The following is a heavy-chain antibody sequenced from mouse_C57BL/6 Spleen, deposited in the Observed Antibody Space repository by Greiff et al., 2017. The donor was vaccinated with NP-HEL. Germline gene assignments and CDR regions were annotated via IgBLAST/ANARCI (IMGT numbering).Heavy chain of an antibody. Sequence: EVMLVESGGGLVQPGGSLKLSCAASGFTFSDYYMYWVRQTPEQRLEWVAYISNGGGSTYYPDTVKGRFTLSRDNANNTLYLQMSRLTSEDTAGYYCASLYYGNPWFAYWGQGTLVTVAA. D-gene: IGHD2-1*01. CDR2: ISNGGGST. J-gene: IGHJ3*01. CDR3: ASLYYGNPWFAY. CDR1: GFTFSDYY. V-gene: IGHV5-12*01.